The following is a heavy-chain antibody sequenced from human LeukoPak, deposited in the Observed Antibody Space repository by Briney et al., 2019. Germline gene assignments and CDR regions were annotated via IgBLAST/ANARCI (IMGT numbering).Heavy chain of an antibody. J-gene: IGHJ5*02. CDR3: ARDYYDSSGYYSSNWFDP. V-gene: IGHV1-69*05. CDR1: GGTFSSCA. CDR2: IIPIFGTA. Sequence: SVKVSCKVSGGTFSSCAISWVRQAPGQGLEWMGGIIPIFGTANYAQKFQGRVTITTDESTSTAYMELSSLRSEDTAVYYCARDYYDSSGYYSSNWFDPWGQGTLVTVSS. D-gene: IGHD3-22*01.